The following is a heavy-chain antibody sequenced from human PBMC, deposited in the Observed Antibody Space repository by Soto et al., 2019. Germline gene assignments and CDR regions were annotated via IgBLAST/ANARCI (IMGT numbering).Heavy chain of an antibody. Sequence: GGSLRLSCAASGFTFSSYAMSRVRQAPGKGLEWVSAISGSGGSTYYADSVKGRFTISRDNSKNTLYLQMNSLRAEDTAVYYCATPGSYSSGSPDFDYWGQGTLVTVSS. CDR2: ISGSGGST. D-gene: IGHD6-19*01. V-gene: IGHV3-23*01. J-gene: IGHJ4*02. CDR3: ATPGSYSSGSPDFDY. CDR1: GFTFSSYA.